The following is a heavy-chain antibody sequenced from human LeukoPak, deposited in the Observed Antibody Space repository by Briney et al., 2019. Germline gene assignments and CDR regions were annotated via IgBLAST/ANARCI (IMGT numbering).Heavy chain of an antibody. CDR1: GFSFSTYA. V-gene: IGHV3-23*01. CDR2: ISGSGDTT. D-gene: IGHD2-2*01. Sequence: GGSLRLSCAVSGFSFSTYAMTWVRQAPGKGLEWVSAISGSGDTTYYADSVKGRFTISRNNSQNTLYLQMNSLRAEDTAIYYCARGTRRTSCCGVFDYWGQGTLVTVSS. CDR3: ARGTRRTSCCGVFDY. J-gene: IGHJ4*02.